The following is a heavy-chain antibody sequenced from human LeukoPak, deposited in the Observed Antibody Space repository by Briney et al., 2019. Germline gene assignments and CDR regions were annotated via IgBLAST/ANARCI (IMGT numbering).Heavy chain of an antibody. V-gene: IGHV4-30-4*01. CDR2: IYYSGST. J-gene: IGHJ5*02. CDR1: GGSISSGDYY. CDR3: ARLYYDSSRGCWFDP. D-gene: IGHD3-22*01. Sequence: SQTLSLTCTVSGGSISSGDYYWSWIRQPPGKGLEWIGYIYYSGSTYYNPSLKSRVTISVDTSKNQFSLKLSSVTAADTAVYYCARLYYDSSRGCWFDPWGQGTLVTVSS.